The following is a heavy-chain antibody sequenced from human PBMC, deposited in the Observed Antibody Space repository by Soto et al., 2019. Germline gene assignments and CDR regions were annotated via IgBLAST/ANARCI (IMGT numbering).Heavy chain of an antibody. D-gene: IGHD6-6*01. CDR2: ISGSGGGT. CDR1: GFTFSSYA. Sequence: GGSLRLSCAASGFTFSSYAMSWVRQAPGKGLEWVSSISGSGGGTYYADSVKGRFTISRDNSKNTLYRQINSLSAEDTAVYYWAIDGRSSSLLSYYYYGMDVWGQGTTVTVSS. J-gene: IGHJ6*02. CDR3: AIDGRSSSLLSYYYYGMDV. V-gene: IGHV3-23*01.